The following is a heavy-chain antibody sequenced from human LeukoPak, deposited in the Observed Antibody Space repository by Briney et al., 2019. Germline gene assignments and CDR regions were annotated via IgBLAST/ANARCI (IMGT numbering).Heavy chain of an antibody. CDR3: AKDSSWLVNYYYGMDV. CDR1: GFTFSRYD. CDR2: VRFDGRET. J-gene: IGHJ6*02. Sequence: GGSLRLSCVASGFTFSRYDMHWVRQTPGKALEWLAFVRFDGRETFYADSVKGRFTISRDNANNILYLQMNDMRPEDTAVYYCAKDSSWLVNYYYGMDVWGQGTTVTVSS. V-gene: IGHV3-30*02. D-gene: IGHD6-19*01.